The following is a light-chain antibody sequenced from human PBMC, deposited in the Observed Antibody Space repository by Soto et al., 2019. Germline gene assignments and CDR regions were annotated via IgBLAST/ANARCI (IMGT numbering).Light chain of an antibody. J-gene: IGLJ1*01. CDR3: SSYTSATTYV. CDR2: DVN. V-gene: IGLV2-14*01. Sequence: QSVLTQPASVSWSPGQSITISCTGTSSDVGAYNYDSWYQQHPGKVPKLIIYDVNNRPSGVSNRFSGSKSGNTASLTISGLQTEDEADYYCSSYTSATTYVFGTGTKSPS. CDR1: SSDVGAYNY.